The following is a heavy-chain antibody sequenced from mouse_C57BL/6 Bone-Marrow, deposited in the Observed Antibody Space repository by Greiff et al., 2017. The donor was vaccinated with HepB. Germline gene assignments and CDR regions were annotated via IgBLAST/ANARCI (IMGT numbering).Heavy chain of an antibody. D-gene: IGHD2-4*01. V-gene: IGHV10-3*01. CDR1: GFTFNTYA. CDR3: VRDSGYDYDGAYYFDY. J-gene: IGHJ2*01. Sequence: EVQGVESGGGLVQPKGSLKLSCAASGFTFNTYAMHWVRQAPGKGLEWVARIRSKSSNYATYYAESVKDRFTISRDDSQSMLYLQMNNLKTEDTAMYYCVRDSGYDYDGAYYFDYWGQGTTLTVSS. CDR2: IRSKSSNYAT.